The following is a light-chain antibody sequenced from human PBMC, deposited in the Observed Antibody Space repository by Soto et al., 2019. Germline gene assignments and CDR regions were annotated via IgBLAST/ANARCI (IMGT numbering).Light chain of an antibody. CDR1: SSDVGGYDF. J-gene: IGLJ2*01. V-gene: IGLV2-11*01. CDR3: CSYAGDLAL. CDR2: DVS. Sequence: QSVLRQPASVCWSPGQSITISCTGTSSDVGGYDFVSWYQQHPGKAPKLMISDVSKRPSGVPDRFSGSKSGNTASLTISGLQAEDEADYYCCSYAGDLALFGGGTKVTAL.